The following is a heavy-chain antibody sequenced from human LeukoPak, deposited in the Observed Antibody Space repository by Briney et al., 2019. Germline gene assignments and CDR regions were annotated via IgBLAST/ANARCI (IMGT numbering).Heavy chain of an antibody. CDR1: GGSISSYY. CDR3: ARENAMFRGAFDAFDI. V-gene: IGHV4-59*01. CDR2: IYYSGST. D-gene: IGHD3-10*01. Sequence: SETLSLTCTVSGGSISSYYWSWIRQPPGKGLERVGYIYYSGSTNYNPSLKSRVTVSVDTSNNQFSLKLSSVTAADTAVYYCARENAMFRGAFDAFDIWGRGTMVTVSS. J-gene: IGHJ3*02.